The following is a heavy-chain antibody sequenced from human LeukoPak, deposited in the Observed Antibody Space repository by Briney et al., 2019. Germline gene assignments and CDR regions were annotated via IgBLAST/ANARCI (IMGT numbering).Heavy chain of an antibody. CDR1: GYTFTGYY. V-gene: IGHV1-2*02. Sequence: ASVKVSCKASGYTFTGYYVHWVRQAPGQGLEWMGWINPNSGGTNYAQKFQGRVTMTRDTSISTAYMELSRLRSDDTAVYYCARDRVVVVPAAIGLYYYYGMDVWGQGTTVTVSS. J-gene: IGHJ6*02. CDR3: ARDRVVVVPAAIGLYYYYGMDV. CDR2: INPNSGGT. D-gene: IGHD2-2*01.